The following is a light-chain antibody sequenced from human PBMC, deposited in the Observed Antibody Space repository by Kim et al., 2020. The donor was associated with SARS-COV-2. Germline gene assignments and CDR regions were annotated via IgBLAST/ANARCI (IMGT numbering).Light chain of an antibody. V-gene: IGKV3-11*01. Sequence: SPGERATPARRAGRSVSNDLAWYQQEPGHAPGLIIYDSSNRTTGIPARFRGSGSGTDFTLTISSLEPEDFAVDHCQQRSNWPPLTFGGGTKVDIK. CDR1: RSVSND. J-gene: IGKJ4*01. CDR2: DSS. CDR3: QQRSNWPPLT.